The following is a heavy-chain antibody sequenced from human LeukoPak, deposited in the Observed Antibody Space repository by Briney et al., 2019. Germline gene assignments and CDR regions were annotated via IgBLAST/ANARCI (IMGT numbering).Heavy chain of an antibody. J-gene: IGHJ3*02. CDR3: ASYGGYSSGWYGFQDAFDI. Sequence: GGSLRLSCAASGFTFSDYYISWIRQAPGRGLEWVSYISSSGSTIYYADSVKGRFTISRDNAKNSLYLQMNSLRAEDTAVYYCASYGGYSSGWYGFQDAFDIWGQGTMVTVSS. D-gene: IGHD6-19*01. CDR2: ISSSGSTI. CDR1: GFTFSDYY. V-gene: IGHV3-11*04.